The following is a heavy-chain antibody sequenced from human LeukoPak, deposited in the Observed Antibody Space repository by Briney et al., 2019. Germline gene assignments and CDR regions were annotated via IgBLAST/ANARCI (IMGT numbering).Heavy chain of an antibody. CDR2: INSDGSST. CDR3: ARDVYCSGGSCHSNDY. CDR1: GFTFSSYW. V-gene: IGHV3-74*01. D-gene: IGHD2-15*01. Sequence: GGSLRLSCAASGFTFSSYWMRWVRQAPGKGLVWVSRINSDGSSTSYADSVKGRFTISRDNAKNTLYLQMNSLRAEDTAVYYCARDVYCSGGSCHSNDYWGQGTLVTVSS. J-gene: IGHJ4*02.